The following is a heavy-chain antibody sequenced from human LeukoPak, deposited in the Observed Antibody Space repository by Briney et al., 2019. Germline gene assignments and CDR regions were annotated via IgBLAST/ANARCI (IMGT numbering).Heavy chain of an antibody. CDR1: GGTFNSYA. J-gene: IGHJ6*03. V-gene: IGHV1-69*06. CDR3: ARQAEDFWSGYYSVSSRDYYYYYMDV. CDR2: IIPIFGTT. D-gene: IGHD3-3*01. Sequence: SVKVSCKASGGTFNSYAISWVRQAPGQGLEWMGGIIPIFGTTNYARKFRGRVTLTADKSTRTAHMELSSLRSEDTAVYYCARQAEDFWSGYYSVSSRDYYYYYMDVWGKGTTVTVSS.